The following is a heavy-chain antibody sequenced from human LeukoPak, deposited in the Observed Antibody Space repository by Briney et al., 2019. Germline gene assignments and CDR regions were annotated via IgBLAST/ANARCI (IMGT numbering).Heavy chain of an antibody. CDR1: GFTFSSYA. V-gene: IGHV3-23*01. Sequence: PGGSLRLSCAASGFTFSSYAMSWVRQAPGKGLEWVSAISGSGGSTYYADSVKGRFTISRDNSKNTLYLQMNSLRAEDTAVYYCAKADRGIPAANVDYWGQGTLVTVSS. D-gene: IGHD2-2*01. CDR2: ISGSGGST. J-gene: IGHJ4*02. CDR3: AKADRGIPAANVDY.